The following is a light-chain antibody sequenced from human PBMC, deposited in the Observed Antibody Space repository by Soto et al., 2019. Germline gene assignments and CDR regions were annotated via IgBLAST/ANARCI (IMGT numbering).Light chain of an antibody. Sequence: DIQMTQSPSTLSASVGGRVTITCQASQDISHYLNWYQQKPGKAPKLLIYDAFNLETGVPSRFSGSGSGTEFTFTISSLQPEDTATYYCHQYFNPRTFGGGTKVDIK. CDR3: HQYFNPRT. V-gene: IGKV1-33*01. J-gene: IGKJ4*01. CDR2: DAF. CDR1: QDISHY.